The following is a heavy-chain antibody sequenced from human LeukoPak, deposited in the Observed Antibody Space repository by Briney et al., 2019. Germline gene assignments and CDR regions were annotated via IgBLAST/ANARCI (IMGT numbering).Heavy chain of an antibody. J-gene: IGHJ4*02. CDR3: AKDGGQGADY. CDR1: GFTFSSYN. D-gene: IGHD3-16*01. Sequence: GGSLRLSCAASGFTFSSYNMNWVRQAPGKGLEWVSSISSSSSYIYYADSVKGRFTISRDNSKNTLYLQMNSLRADDTAVYYCAKDGGQGADYWGQGTLVTVSS. CDR2: ISSSSSYI. V-gene: IGHV3-21*04.